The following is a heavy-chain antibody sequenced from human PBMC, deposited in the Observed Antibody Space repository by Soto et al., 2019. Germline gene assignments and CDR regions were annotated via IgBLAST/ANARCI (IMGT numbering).Heavy chain of an antibody. D-gene: IGHD5-18*01. CDR2: ISYDGSNK. CDR1: GFTFSSYG. V-gene: IGHV3-30*18. J-gene: IGHJ5*02. Sequence: QVQLVESGGGVVQPGRSLRLSCAASGFTFSSYGMHWVRQAPGKGLEWGAVISYDGSNKYYADSVKGRFTISRDNSKNQLYLQMNSLRAEDTAVYYCAKDRGTAMVQDNWFDPWGQGTLVTVSS. CDR3: AKDRGTAMVQDNWFDP.